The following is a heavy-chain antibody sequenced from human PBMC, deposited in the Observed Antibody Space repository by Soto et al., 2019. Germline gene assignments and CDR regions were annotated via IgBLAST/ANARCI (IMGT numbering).Heavy chain of an antibody. V-gene: IGHV3-21*01. J-gene: IGHJ4*02. Sequence: GGSLRLACAASGVTFSSYSMNWVRQAPGKGLELVSSISSSSSYIYYADSVKGRFTISRDNAKNSLYLQMNSLRAEDTAVYYCARGPICSNTSCRPYYFDYWGQGTLVTVSS. CDR3: ARGPICSNTSCRPYYFDY. D-gene: IGHD2-2*01. CDR2: ISSSSSYI. CDR1: GVTFSSYS.